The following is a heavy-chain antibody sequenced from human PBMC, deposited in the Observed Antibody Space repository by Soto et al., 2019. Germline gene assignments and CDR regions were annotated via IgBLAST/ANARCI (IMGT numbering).Heavy chain of an antibody. CDR3: ASPPRIAAAGMAPN. CDR1: GGTFSSYT. D-gene: IGHD6-13*01. Sequence: QVQLVQSGAEVKKPGSSVKVSCKASGGTFSSYTISWVRQAPGQGLEWMGRIIPILGIANYAQKFQGRVTITADKSTSTAYRELSSLRSEDTAVYYCASPPRIAAAGMAPNWGQGTLVTVSS. CDR2: IIPILGIA. V-gene: IGHV1-69*02. J-gene: IGHJ4*02.